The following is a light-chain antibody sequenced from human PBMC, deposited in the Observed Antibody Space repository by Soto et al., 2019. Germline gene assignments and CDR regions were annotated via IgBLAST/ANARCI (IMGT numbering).Light chain of an antibody. CDR1: QGVSRGY. J-gene: IGKJ5*01. V-gene: IGKV3-20*01. Sequence: EIVLTHSPVTLSLSPGERATLSCRASQGVSRGYLAWYQQKAGQAPRLLIYGVSSRATGVSHRFSGSGSGTDFTLTISGLEPEDVAVYYCQQHGDSPPITCGQGTRLEIK. CDR2: GVS. CDR3: QQHGDSPPIT.